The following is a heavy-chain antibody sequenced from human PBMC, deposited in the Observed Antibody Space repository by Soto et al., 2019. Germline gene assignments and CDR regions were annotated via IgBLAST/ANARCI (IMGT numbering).Heavy chain of an antibody. J-gene: IGHJ4*02. D-gene: IGHD1-26*01. V-gene: IGHV4-4*07. Sequence: PSETLSLTCPVSGASIGDFYWSWIRQSAGNRLEWIGRIYTRGSTDYNPSLKSRVTISIDTSKNQLSLRLTSVTAADTAVYYCARGGTYYLDSWGQGTLVTVSS. CDR2: IYTRGST. CDR1: GASIGDFY. CDR3: ARGGTYYLDS.